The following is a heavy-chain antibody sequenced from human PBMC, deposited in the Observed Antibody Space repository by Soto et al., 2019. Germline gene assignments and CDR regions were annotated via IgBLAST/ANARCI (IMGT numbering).Heavy chain of an antibody. D-gene: IGHD2-8*02. V-gene: IGHV4-59*01. CDR1: GGSISSYY. J-gene: IGHJ4*02. CDR2: IYYSGST. CDR3: AREGSTGGFDY. Sequence: SETLSLTCTVSGGSISSYYWSWIRQPPGKGLEWIAYIYYSGSTKYNPSLKSRVTISLDTSKNQFSLKLNSVTAADTAVYYCAREGSTGGFDYWGQGNMVTVS.